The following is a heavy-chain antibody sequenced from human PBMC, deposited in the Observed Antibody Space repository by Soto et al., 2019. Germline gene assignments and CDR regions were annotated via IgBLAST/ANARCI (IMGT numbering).Heavy chain of an antibody. CDR3: AKDLVRGGYY. CDR2: ISYDGSNK. CDR1: GFTFSSYG. Sequence: QVQLVESGGGVVQPGRSLRLSCAASGFTFSSYGMHWVRQAPGKGLEWVAVISYDGSNKYYADSVKGRFTISRDNSKNTLYLQMNSLRAEDTAVYYCAKDLVRGGYYWGQGNLVTVSS. D-gene: IGHD3-10*01. V-gene: IGHV3-30*18. J-gene: IGHJ4*02.